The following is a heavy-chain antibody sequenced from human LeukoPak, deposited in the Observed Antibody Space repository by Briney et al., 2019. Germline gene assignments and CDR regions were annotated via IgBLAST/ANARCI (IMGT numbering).Heavy chain of an antibody. D-gene: IGHD4-17*01. CDR3: ARVRKDYGDYAFVY. CDR1: GFTFSSYG. Sequence: GGSLRLSCAASGFTFSSYGMHWVRQAPGKGLEWVAVIWYDGSNKYYADSVKGRFTISRDNPKNTLYLQMNSLRAEDTAVYYCARVRKDYGDYAFVYWGQGTLVTVSS. V-gene: IGHV3-33*01. CDR2: IWYDGSNK. J-gene: IGHJ4*02.